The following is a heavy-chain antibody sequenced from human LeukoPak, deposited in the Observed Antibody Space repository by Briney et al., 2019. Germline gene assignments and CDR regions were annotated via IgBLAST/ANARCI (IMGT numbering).Heavy chain of an antibody. Sequence: SQTLSLTCTVSGGSISSDDYYWSWIRQPPGKGLEWIGYIYYSGCTYYNPSLKSRVTISVDTSKNQFSLKLSSVTAADTAVYYCARDQGVVGIDYWGQGTLVTVSS. V-gene: IGHV4-30-4*01. CDR3: ARDQGVVGIDY. J-gene: IGHJ4*02. CDR1: GGSISSDDYY. CDR2: IYYSGCT. D-gene: IGHD2-15*01.